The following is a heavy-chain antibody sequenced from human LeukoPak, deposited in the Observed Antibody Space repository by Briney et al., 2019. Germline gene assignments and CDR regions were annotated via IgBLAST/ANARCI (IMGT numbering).Heavy chain of an antibody. CDR3: ARAATSGSYSFDY. D-gene: IGHD1-26*01. Sequence: GGSLRLSCAASGFTVSSNYMRWVRQAPGKGLEWVSVIYSGGSTYYADSVKGRSTISRDNSKNTLYLQMNSLRTEDTAVYYCARAATSGSYSFDYWGQGTLVTVSS. CDR1: GFTVSSNY. V-gene: IGHV3-66*02. J-gene: IGHJ4*02. CDR2: IYSGGST.